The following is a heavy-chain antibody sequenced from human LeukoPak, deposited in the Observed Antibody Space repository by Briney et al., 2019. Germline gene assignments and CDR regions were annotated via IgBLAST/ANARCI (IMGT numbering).Heavy chain of an antibody. J-gene: IGHJ3*02. CDR3: ARHRLHRVYYDSSGYYHDAFGI. V-gene: IGHV1-2*02. Sequence: ASVKVSCKASGYTFTGYYMHWVRQAPGQGLEWMGWINPNSGGTNYAQKFQGRVTMTRDTSISTAYMELSRLRSDDTAVYYCARHRLHRVYYDSSGYYHDAFGIWGQGTMVTVSS. CDR2: INPNSGGT. CDR1: GYTFTGYY. D-gene: IGHD3-22*01.